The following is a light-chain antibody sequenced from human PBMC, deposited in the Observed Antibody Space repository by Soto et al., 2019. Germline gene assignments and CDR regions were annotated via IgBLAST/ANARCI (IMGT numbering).Light chain of an antibody. V-gene: IGKV1-39*01. CDR3: QQSYRIPQT. J-gene: IGKJ2*01. CDR1: ESISSY. Sequence: DIQMTQSPSSLSASVGDRVTITCRASESISSYLNWYQQKPGKAPELLIYAASGLQSGVPSRFSASGSGTDFTLSISSLQPEDFATYFCQQSYRIPQTFGQGTKLEIK. CDR2: AAS.